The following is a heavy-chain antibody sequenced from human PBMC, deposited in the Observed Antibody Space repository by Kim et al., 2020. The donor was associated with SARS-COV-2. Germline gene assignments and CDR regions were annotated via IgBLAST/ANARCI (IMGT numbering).Heavy chain of an antibody. J-gene: IGHJ5*02. Sequence: GGSLRLSCAASGFTFSSYAMHWVRQAPGKGLEWVAVISYDGSNKYYADSVKGRFTISRDNSKNTLYLQMNSLRAEDTAVYYCARGEGGYYYDGWFDPWG. V-gene: IGHV3-30-3*01. CDR3: ARGEGGYYYDGWFDP. CDR1: GFTFSSYA. CDR2: ISYDGSNK. D-gene: IGHD3-22*01.